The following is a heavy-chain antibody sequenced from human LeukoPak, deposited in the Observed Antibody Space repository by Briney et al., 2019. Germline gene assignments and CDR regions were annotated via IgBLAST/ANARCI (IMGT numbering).Heavy chain of an antibody. CDR3: ARDHPDELSFDY. D-gene: IGHD1-26*01. CDR1: GYTFTSYY. Sequence: ASVKVSCKASGYTFTSYYMHWVRQAPGQGLEWMGIINPSGGSTSYAQKLQGRVTMTRDTSTSTVYMELSSLRSEDTAVYYCARDHPDELSFDYWGQGTLVTVSS. J-gene: IGHJ4*02. V-gene: IGHV1-46*01. CDR2: INPSGGST.